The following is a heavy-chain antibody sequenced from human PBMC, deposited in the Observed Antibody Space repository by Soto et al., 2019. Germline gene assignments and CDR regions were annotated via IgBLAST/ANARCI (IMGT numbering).Heavy chain of an antibody. CDR1: GGKCFNYA. V-gene: IGHV3-23*01. CDR2: ISGSDGKT. CDR3: ARLSYIDY. J-gene: IGHJ4*02. Sequence: GGPLRLAGAAVGGKCFNYALVWVRRAPGKGLEWASTISGSDGKTFYAASVKGRFSISRDTSQSTLYLQMNSLRAYDTAMYYSARLSYIDYWGQRPRVTVSS.